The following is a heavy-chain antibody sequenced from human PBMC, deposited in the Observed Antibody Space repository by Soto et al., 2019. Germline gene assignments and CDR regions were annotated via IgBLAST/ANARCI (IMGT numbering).Heavy chain of an antibody. V-gene: IGHV1-2*02. CDR1: EYSFTGHY. CDR2: IDPKSGDT. CDR3: ARDYDKSGYDYFDP. Sequence: QVQLIQSGAEVKKPGASVTVSCKASEYSFTGHYLHWVRQAPGQELEWMGWIDPKSGDTNYAQEVQDRVTMTRDTSISTAYMDLSRLRSDDTAVYYCARDYDKSGYDYFDPWGQGTLVTVSS. D-gene: IGHD3-22*01. J-gene: IGHJ5*02.